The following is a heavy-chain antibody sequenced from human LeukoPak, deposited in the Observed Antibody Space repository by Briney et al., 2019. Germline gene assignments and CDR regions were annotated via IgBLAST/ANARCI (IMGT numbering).Heavy chain of an antibody. Sequence: GGSLRLSCAASGFTFSGDWMHWVRQAPGKGLVWVPRINSDGSSTTYADSVKGRFTISRDNTKNTLYLQMNSLRAEDTAVYYCGRHRIAVAGRGAFDIWGQGTTVTVSS. V-gene: IGHV3-74*01. CDR3: GRHRIAVAGRGAFDI. CDR1: GFTFSGDW. J-gene: IGHJ3*02. D-gene: IGHD6-19*01. CDR2: INSDGSST.